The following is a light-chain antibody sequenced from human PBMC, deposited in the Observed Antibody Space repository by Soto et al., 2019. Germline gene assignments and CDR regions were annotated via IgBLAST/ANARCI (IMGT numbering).Light chain of an antibody. V-gene: IGKV1-5*01. CDR1: QTIRNW. CDR3: QHYYGYPWT. Sequence: DIQMTQSPSTLSASVGDRVTITCRASQTIRNWLAWYQQKPGKAPNLLIYDASSLESAVPSRFSGSGSGTEFTLTIRSLQPDDSATYYCQHYYGYPWTFGQGTKVEIK. J-gene: IGKJ1*01. CDR2: DAS.